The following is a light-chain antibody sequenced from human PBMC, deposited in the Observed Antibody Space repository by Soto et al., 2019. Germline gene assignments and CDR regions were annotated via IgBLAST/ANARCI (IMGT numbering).Light chain of an antibody. CDR2: DAS. CDR3: QQSHRYWT. Sequence: DFQITQSPSTLSASVGDRVTMTCRASQNIRSLLAWFQQKPGKAPKLLIYDASSLESGVPQRFSGSGSGTEFTLTISSLQTDDISTYYCQQSHRYWTFAQGTKVDI. CDR1: QNIRSL. J-gene: IGKJ1*01. V-gene: IGKV1-5*01.